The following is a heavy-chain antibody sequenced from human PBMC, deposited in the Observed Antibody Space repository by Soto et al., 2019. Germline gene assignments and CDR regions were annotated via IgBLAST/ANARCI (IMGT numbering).Heavy chain of an antibody. CDR3: GRSSGWYEADVFDM. D-gene: IGHD6-19*01. CDR2: LSRSGHTR. CDR1: GFTFGDYE. Sequence: QVQLVESGGGLVQPGGSLRLSCAASGFTFGDYEMSWIRQAAGKGPEWVSFLSRSGHTRYYADSLKGRFRISRDNDENSLNLQLDSLTISETVTYFLGRSSGWYEADVFDMWGQGTMVTVSA. J-gene: IGHJ3*02. V-gene: IGHV3-11*01.